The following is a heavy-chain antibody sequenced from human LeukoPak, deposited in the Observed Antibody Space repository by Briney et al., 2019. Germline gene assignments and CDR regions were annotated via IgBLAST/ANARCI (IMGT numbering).Heavy chain of an antibody. CDR1: VFTFSSYS. V-gene: IGHV3-33*08. CDR3: ASGSDLKYFQY. J-gene: IGHJ1*01. CDR2: IWYDGSNK. Sequence: PGGSLRLSCAASVFTFSSYSMNWVRQAPGKGLEWVAVIWYDGSNKYYADSVKGRFTISRDNAKNSLYLQMNSLRAEDMAVYYCASGSDLKYFQYWGQGTLVTVSS.